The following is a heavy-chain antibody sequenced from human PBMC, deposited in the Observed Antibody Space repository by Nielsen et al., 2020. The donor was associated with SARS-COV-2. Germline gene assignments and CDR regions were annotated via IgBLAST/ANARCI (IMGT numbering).Heavy chain of an antibody. Sequence: GESLKISCAASGFTFSSYWMHWVRQAPGKGLVWVSRINSDGSSTSYADSVKGRFTISRDNAKNTLYLQMNSLRAEDTAVYYCASYGGPIDYWGQGTLVTASS. CDR3: ASYGGPIDY. D-gene: IGHD4-23*01. CDR1: GFTFSSYW. J-gene: IGHJ4*02. V-gene: IGHV3-74*01. CDR2: INSDGSST.